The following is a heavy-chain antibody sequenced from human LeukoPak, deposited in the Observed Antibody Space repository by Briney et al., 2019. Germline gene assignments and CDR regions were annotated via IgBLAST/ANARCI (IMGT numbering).Heavy chain of an antibody. J-gene: IGHJ1*01. Sequence: GGSLRLSCAASGFTFSSYWTHWVRQAPGKGLVWVSRIKGDGNTNYADSVKGRFTISRDNAKNTVSLQMNSLRAEDTGVYYCARAPSEIGGYYPEYFRHWGQGTLVTVSS. CDR1: GFTFSSYW. CDR3: ARAPSEIGGYYPEYFRH. V-gene: IGHV3-74*01. CDR2: IKGDGNT. D-gene: IGHD3-22*01.